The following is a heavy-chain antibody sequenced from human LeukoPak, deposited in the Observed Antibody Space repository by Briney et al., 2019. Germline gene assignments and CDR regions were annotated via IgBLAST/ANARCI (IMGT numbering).Heavy chain of an antibody. J-gene: IGHJ6*03. V-gene: IGHV1-2*02. D-gene: IGHD2-2*01. CDR1: GYTFTGYY. Sequence: GASVKFSCKASGYTFTGYYMHWVRQAPGQGLEWMGWINPNSGGTNYAQKFQGRVTMTRDTSISTAYMELSRLRSDDTAVYYCARHCSSTSCYLRYMDVWGKGTTVTVSS. CDR3: ARHCSSTSCYLRYMDV. CDR2: INPNSGGT.